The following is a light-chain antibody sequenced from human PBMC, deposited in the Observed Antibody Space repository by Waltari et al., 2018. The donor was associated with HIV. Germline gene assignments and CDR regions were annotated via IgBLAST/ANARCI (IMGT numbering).Light chain of an antibody. J-gene: IGLJ2*01. CDR1: SSNIGNNY. CDR3: ATWDSSLSGHVI. V-gene: IGLV1-47*01. Sequence: QSVLTQPPSASETPGQTVTISCSGSSSNIGNNYVYWYQQFPGTAPKLLIYRTSQRPSGVPARFSGSKSGASASLAISGVRSEDEADYYCATWDSSLSGHVIFGGGTKLTVL. CDR2: RTS.